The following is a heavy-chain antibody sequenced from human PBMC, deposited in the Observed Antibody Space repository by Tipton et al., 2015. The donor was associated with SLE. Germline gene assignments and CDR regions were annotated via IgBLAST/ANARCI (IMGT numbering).Heavy chain of an antibody. CDR1: GGSINSGGFY. Sequence: TLSLTCTVSGGSINSGGFYWSWTRQHPGKGLEWIGYVYYSGSTNYSPSLKSRVTISVDTPKNQLSLKLSSVTAADTAIYYCTIGQGWLPDYWGQGTLITVSS. J-gene: IGHJ4*02. V-gene: IGHV4-61*08. CDR2: VYYSGST. D-gene: IGHD5-24*01. CDR3: TIGQGWLPDY.